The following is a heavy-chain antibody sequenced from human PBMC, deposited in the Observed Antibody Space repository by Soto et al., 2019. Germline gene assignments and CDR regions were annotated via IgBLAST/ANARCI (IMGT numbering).Heavy chain of an antibody. D-gene: IGHD4-17*01. V-gene: IGHV1-3*01. CDR1: GYTFTSYA. CDR3: ARRRYGTPYYYYGMDV. CDR2: INAGNGNT. Sequence: GASVKVSCKASGYTFTSYAMHWVRQAPGQRLEWMGWINAGNGNTKYSQKFQGRVTITRDTSASTAYMELSSLRSEDTAVYYCARRRYGTPYYYYGMDVWGQGTTVTVSS. J-gene: IGHJ6*02.